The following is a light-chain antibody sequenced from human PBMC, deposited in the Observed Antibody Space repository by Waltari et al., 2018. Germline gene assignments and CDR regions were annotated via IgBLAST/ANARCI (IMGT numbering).Light chain of an antibody. CDR3: QHYNSYTWT. CDR2: KAS. CDR1: QRISSW. J-gene: IGKJ1*01. V-gene: IGKV1-5*03. Sequence: DIQMTQSPSTLSASVGDRVTITCRASQRISSWLAWYQQKPGKAPKLLIYKASNLESGVPSRFSGSGSGTDFTLTISSLQPDDFATYYCQHYNSYTWTFGQGTKVEIK.